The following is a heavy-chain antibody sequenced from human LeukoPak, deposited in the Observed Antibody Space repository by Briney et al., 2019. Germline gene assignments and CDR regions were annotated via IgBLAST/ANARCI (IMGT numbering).Heavy chain of an antibody. CDR3: VSLVVTADLAFDI. Sequence: GGSLRLSCAASGFTFRNHWMHWVRQAPGKGVVWVSRVDGDGSGASYADFVRGRFTISRDNAKDTLYLQMNSLRAEDTAVYYCVSLVVTADLAFDIWGQGTMVTVSS. V-gene: IGHV3-74*01. CDR1: GFTFRNHW. CDR2: VDGDGSGA. D-gene: IGHD2-21*02. J-gene: IGHJ3*02.